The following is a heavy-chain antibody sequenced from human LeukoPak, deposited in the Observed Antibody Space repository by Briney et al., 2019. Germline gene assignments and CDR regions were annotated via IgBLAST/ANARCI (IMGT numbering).Heavy chain of an antibody. CDR1: GFTFSSYV. J-gene: IGHJ4*02. Sequence: GGSLRLSCTASGFTFSSYVMNWVRQAPGKGLEWVSSISSGSTYIYYADSVKGRFTISRDNAKNSLYLQMNSLRAEDTAVYYCARLGYCSGGSCSSFDYWGQGTLVTVSS. D-gene: IGHD2-15*01. CDR3: ARLGYCSGGSCSSFDY. V-gene: IGHV3-21*01. CDR2: ISSGSTYI.